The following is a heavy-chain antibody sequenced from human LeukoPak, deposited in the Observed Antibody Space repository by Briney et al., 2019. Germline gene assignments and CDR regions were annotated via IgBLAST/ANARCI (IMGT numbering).Heavy chain of an antibody. CDR3: ARKYCSSTSCLFDY. Sequence: GGSLRLSCAASGFTFSSYEMNWVRQAPGKGLEWVSYISTSGSPIYYADSVKGRFTISRDNAKNSLYLQMNSLRAGDTAVYYCARKYCSSTSCLFDYWGQGTLVTVSS. D-gene: IGHD2-2*01. CDR1: GFTFSSYE. CDR2: ISTSGSPI. J-gene: IGHJ4*02. V-gene: IGHV3-48*03.